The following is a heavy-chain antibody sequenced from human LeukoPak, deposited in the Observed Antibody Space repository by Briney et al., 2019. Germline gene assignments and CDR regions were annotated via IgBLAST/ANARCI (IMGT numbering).Heavy chain of an antibody. V-gene: IGHV1-2*02. J-gene: IGHJ4*02. CDR2: INPNSGGA. D-gene: IGHD4-17*01. CDR3: ARGLGTVTTLNYYVAG. CDR1: GGTFSSYA. Sequence: ASVKVSCKASGGTFSSYAISWVRQAPGQGLEWMGWINPNSGGAKYARKFQGGVTMTRDTSISTAYMEVSRLRSDDTAVYYCARGLGTVTTLNYYVAGWGQGTLVAVSS.